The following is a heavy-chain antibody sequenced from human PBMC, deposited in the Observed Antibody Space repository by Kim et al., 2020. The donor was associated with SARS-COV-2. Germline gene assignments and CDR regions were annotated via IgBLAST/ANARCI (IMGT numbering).Heavy chain of an antibody. D-gene: IGHD6-19*01. V-gene: IGHV3-30-3*01. CDR2: ISYDGSNK. CDR3: ARADGAVAGPGYFDY. J-gene: IGHJ4*02. Sequence: GGSLRLSCAASGFTFSSYAMHWVRQAPGKGLEWVSVISYDGSNKYYADSVKGRFTISRDNSKNTLYLQMNSLRAEDTAVYYCARADGAVAGPGYFDYWGQGTLVTVSS. CDR1: GFTFSSYA.